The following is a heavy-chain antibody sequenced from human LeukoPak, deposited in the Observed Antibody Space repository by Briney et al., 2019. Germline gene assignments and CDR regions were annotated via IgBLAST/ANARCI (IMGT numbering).Heavy chain of an antibody. V-gene: IGHV1-8*01. Sequence: GASEKVSCKASVYTFTSYDINWVRQATGQGLEWMGWTNPKSGNTGYAQKFQGRVTMTRSTSISTAYMELSSLRSEDTAVYYRARVTGSIDYWGQGTLVTVSS. CDR2: TNPKSGNT. CDR3: ARVTGSIDY. D-gene: IGHD1-26*01. J-gene: IGHJ4*02. CDR1: VYTFTSYD.